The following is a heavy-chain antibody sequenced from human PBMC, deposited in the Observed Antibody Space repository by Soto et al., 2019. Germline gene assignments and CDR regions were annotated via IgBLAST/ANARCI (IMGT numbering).Heavy chain of an antibody. V-gene: IGHV3-30*18. J-gene: IGHJ4*02. CDR3: AKDGYYYDSSGYYPDY. CDR1: GFTFSSYG. Sequence: GGSLRLSCAASGFTFSSYGMHWFRQAPGKGLEWVAVISYDGSNKYYADSVKGRFTISRDNSKNTLYLQMNSLRAEDTAVYYCAKDGYYYDSSGYYPDYWGQGTLVTVSS. D-gene: IGHD3-22*01. CDR2: ISYDGSNK.